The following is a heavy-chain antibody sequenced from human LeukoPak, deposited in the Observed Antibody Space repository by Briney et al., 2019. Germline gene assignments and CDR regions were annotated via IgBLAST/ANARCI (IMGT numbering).Heavy chain of an antibody. CDR2: IKPNSGGT. CDR1: GYTFTAYY. CDR3: ARAGHYDFNYFDP. V-gene: IGHV1-2*02. Sequence: ASVKVSCKASGYTFTAYYIHWVRQAPGQGLEWMGWIKPNSGGTKFAQKFQGRVTMTRDTSISTAYMDLSRLRSDDTAVYYCARAGHYDFNYFDPWGQGTTVTVSS. D-gene: IGHD2/OR15-2a*01. J-gene: IGHJ6*02.